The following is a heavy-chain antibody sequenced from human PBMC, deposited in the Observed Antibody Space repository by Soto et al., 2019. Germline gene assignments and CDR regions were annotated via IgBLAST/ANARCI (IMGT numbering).Heavy chain of an antibody. J-gene: IGHJ4*02. CDR1: GFNLITYG. Sequence: GGSLRLSCVGSGFNLITYGVHWVRQAPGKGLEWVAVIWYDGSKKYYAESVKGRFTISRDNSKNMLYLQMNSLRVDDTAVYYCARDYYGSGSQYNPLDYWGQGTLVTVSS. CDR3: ARDYYGSGSQYNPLDY. CDR2: IWYDGSKK. V-gene: IGHV3-33*01. D-gene: IGHD3-10*01.